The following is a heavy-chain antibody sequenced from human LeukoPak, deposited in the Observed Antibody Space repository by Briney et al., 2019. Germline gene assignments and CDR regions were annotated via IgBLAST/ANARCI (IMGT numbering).Heavy chain of an antibody. J-gene: IGHJ4*02. CDR1: GFTFSSYS. CDR2: ISSSSSYI. D-gene: IGHD2-2*01. CDR3: ASGYCSSTSCYGVY. V-gene: IGHV3-21*04. Sequence: GGSLRLSCAASGFTFSSYSMNWVRQAPGKGLEWVSSISSSSSYIYYADSVKGRFTISRDNAKNSLYLEMNSLRAEDTALYYCASGYCSSTSCYGVYWGQGTLVTVSS.